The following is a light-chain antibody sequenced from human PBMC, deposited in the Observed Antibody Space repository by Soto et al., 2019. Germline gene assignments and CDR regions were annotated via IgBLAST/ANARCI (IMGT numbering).Light chain of an antibody. CDR3: SSYTSASTLLYL. J-gene: IGLJ1*01. V-gene: IGLV2-14*01. Sequence: QSALTQPASVSGSPGQSITISCTGTSSDVGGYNYVSWYQQHPGIAPKLLIYGVTKRPSGVSPRFSGSKSGNTASLTISGLQAEYEADYHCSSYTSASTLLYLFGTGTKVTVL. CDR1: SSDVGGYNY. CDR2: GVT.